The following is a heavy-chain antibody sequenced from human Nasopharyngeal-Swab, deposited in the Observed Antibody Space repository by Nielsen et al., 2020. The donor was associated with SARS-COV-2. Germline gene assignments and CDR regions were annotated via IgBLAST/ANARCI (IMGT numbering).Heavy chain of an antibody. CDR1: GFTFSSYA. V-gene: IGHV3-30*04. J-gene: IGHJ4*02. CDR2: ISYDGSNK. Sequence: GESLKISCAASGFTFSSYAMHWVRQAPGKGLEWVAVISYDGSNKYYADSVKGRFTISRDNSKNTLYLQMNSLRAEDTAVYYCARTGGPVYGLVVDHWGQGTLVTVSS. CDR3: ARTGGPVYGLVVDH. D-gene: IGHD6-19*01.